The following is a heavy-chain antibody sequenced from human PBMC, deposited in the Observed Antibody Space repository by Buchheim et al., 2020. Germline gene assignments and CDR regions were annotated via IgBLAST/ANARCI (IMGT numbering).Heavy chain of an antibody. CDR2: INPDSGGT. CDR3: ARTSSFDY. V-gene: IGHV1-2*02. J-gene: IGHJ4*02. Sequence: QVQLVQSGAEVKKPGASVKVSCKASGFTLTGYYMHWVRQAPGQGLEWMGWINPDSGGTNYAQQFQGRVTMTRDTSINTPYMELSSLTSDDSAVYYCARTSSFDYWGQGTL. CDR1: GFTLTGYY.